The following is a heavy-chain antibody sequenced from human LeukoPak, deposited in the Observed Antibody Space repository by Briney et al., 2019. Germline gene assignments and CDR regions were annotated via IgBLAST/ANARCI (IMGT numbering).Heavy chain of an antibody. V-gene: IGHV1-3*01. J-gene: IGHJ1*01. CDR2: INGGNGNT. D-gene: IGHD3-22*01. Sequence: GASVKVSCKTSGYTFTSYGMHWVRQAPGQSLEWMGWINGGNGNTKYSEKFQGSVTIIRDTSASTAYMELSSLRSEDTAVYYCARVPLHDDSGHYYPHWGQGTLVTVSS. CDR3: ARVPLHDDSGHYYPH. CDR1: GYTFTSYG.